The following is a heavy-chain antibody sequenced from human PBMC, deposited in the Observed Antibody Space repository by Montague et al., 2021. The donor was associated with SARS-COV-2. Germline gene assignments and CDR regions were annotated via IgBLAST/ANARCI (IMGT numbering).Heavy chain of an antibody. CDR2: VLYTGTP. J-gene: IGHJ4*02. D-gene: IGHD3-16*01. CDR1: GGSIANNHKY. V-gene: IGHV4-39*07. CDR3: VAGGDSAKAGAY. Sequence: SETLSLTCTVSGGSIANNHKYWGWVRQPPGKGLEWIGSVLYTGTPYDHPSLTARVTISLDTSKNQFSLKMYSVTAADTATYFCVAGGDSAKAGAYWGQGTLVTVSS.